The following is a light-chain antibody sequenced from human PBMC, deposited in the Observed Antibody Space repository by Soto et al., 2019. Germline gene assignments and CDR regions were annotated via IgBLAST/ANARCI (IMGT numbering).Light chain of an antibody. Sequence: EIVLTQSPGTLSLSPGERATLSCRASQSVSSNYLAWYQQKPGQAPRLLIYGASSRATGIPDRFSGSGSGTDFTLTISRLEPEEFAVYYCQQYSSSPWTFGQGTKVEIK. J-gene: IGKJ1*01. CDR2: GAS. CDR1: QSVSSNY. CDR3: QQYSSSPWT. V-gene: IGKV3-20*01.